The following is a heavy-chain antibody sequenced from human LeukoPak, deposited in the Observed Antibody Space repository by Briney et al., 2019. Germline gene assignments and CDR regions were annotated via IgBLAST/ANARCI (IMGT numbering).Heavy chain of an antibody. CDR2: ISHSGST. J-gene: IGHJ3*02. V-gene: IGHV4-34*01. CDR3: ARDLTGDAFDI. CDR1: GGSFSGYY. Sequence: SETLSLTCAVYGGSFSGYYWSWIRQPPGKGLEWIGEISHSGSTNYNPSLKSRVTISVDTSKNQFSLKLSSVTAADTAVYYCARDLTGDAFDIWGQGTMVTVSS. D-gene: IGHD7-27*01.